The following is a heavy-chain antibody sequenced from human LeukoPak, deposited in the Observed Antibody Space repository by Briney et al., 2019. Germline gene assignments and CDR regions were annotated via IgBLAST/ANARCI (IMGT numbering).Heavy chain of an antibody. V-gene: IGHV3-74*01. Sequence: GGSLRLSCAASGFTFSSYWMHWVRQAPGKWLVWVSRINSDGSSTSYADSVKGRFTISRDNAKNTLYLQMNSLRAEDTAVYYCASIEDQSIVATIVRDYWGQGTLVTVSS. CDR3: ASIEDQSIVATIVRDY. CDR1: GFTFSSYW. J-gene: IGHJ4*02. D-gene: IGHD5-12*01. CDR2: INSDGSST.